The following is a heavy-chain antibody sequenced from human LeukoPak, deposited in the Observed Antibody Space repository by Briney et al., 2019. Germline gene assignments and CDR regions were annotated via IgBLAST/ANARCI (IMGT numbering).Heavy chain of an antibody. CDR3: ARSPPQYGDFDY. J-gene: IGHJ4*02. CDR2: MNPNSGNT. V-gene: IGHV1-8*01. CDR1: GYTFTGYY. Sequence: ASVKVSCKAFGYTFTGYYMHWVRQAPGQGLEWMGWMNPNSGNTGYAQKFQGRVTMTRNTSISTAYMELSSLRSEDTAVYYCARSPPQYGDFDYWGQGTLVTVSS. D-gene: IGHD4-17*01.